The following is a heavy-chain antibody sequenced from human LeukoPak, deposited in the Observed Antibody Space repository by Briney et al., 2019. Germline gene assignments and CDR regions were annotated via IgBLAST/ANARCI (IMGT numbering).Heavy chain of an antibody. V-gene: IGHV3-30*02. CDR1: GFTFSSSD. CDR2: IRYDGSNK. D-gene: IGHD4-17*01. CDR3: AKDATVTTLYYYYYMDV. Sequence: SGGSLRLSCAASGFTFSSSDIHWVRQAPGKGLEWVAFIRYDGSNKYYADSVKGRFTISRDNSKNTLYLQMNSLRAEDTAVYYCAKDATVTTLYYYYYMDVWGKGTTVTISS. J-gene: IGHJ6*03.